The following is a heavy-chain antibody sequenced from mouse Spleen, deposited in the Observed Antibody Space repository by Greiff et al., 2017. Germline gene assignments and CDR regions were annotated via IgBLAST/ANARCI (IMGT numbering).Heavy chain of an antibody. V-gene: IGHV14-1*02. CDR3: ATVPPFAY. D-gene: IGHD1-1*01. Sequence: VQLKQSGAELVRPGALVKLSCKASGFNIKDYYMHWVKQRPEQGLEWIGWIDPENGNTIYDPKFQGKASITADTSSNTAYLQLSSLTSEDTAVYYCATVPPFAYWGQGTLVTVSA. CDR2: IDPENGNT. CDR1: GFNIKDYY. J-gene: IGHJ3*01.